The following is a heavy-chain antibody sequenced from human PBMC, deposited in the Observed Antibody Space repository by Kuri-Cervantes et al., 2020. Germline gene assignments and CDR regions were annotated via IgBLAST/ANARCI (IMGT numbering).Heavy chain of an antibody. CDR3: ARGGSPPGGYYYYYGMDV. CDR2: ISSDGSNT. Sequence: LSLTCAASGFTFSSYGRHWVRQAPGKGLEWVAVISSDGSNTYCADSVKGRFTISRDNSKNPLYLQMNSLRAYDTAVYYCARGGSPPGGYYYYYGMDVWGQGTTVTVSS. V-gene: IGHV3-30*03. CDR1: GFTFSSYG. D-gene: IGHD1-26*01. J-gene: IGHJ6*02.